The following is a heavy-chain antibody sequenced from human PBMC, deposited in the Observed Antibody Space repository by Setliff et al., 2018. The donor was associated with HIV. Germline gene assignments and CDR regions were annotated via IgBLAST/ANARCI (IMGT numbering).Heavy chain of an antibody. D-gene: IGHD2-15*01. CDR2: IFYTGRT. V-gene: IGHV4-39*07. J-gene: IGHJ5*02. CDR3: ARVSRLHPFDP. CDR1: GGSIGSSDYY. Sequence: SETLSLTCTVSGGSIGSSDYYWGWIRQPPGKGLEWIGSIFYTGRTTYNPSLRSRVTISVDTSKNQFSLMLDSVTAADTAVYYCARVSRLHPFDPWGQGVLVTVSS.